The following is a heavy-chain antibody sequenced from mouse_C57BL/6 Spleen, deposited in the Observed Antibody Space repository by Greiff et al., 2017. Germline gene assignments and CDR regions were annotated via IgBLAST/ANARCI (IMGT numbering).Heavy chain of an antibody. J-gene: IGHJ4*01. V-gene: IGHV1-18*01. Sequence: EVQLQQSGPELVKPGASVKIPCKASGYTFTDYNMDWVKQSHGKSLEWIGDINPNNGGTIYNQKFKGKATLTVDKSSSTAYMELRSLTSEDTAVYYCARSGLRGDYYAMDYWGQGTSVTVSS. D-gene: IGHD2-4*01. CDR1: GYTFTDYN. CDR2: INPNNGGT. CDR3: ARSGLRGDYYAMDY.